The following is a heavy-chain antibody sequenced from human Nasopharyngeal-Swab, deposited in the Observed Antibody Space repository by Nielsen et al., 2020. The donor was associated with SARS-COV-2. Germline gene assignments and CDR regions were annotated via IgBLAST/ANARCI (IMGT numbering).Heavy chain of an antibody. J-gene: IGHJ4*02. Sequence: ASVKVSCKASGYTFSDYYMEWVRQAPAQGLEWMGRINPNSGGTNYAQKFQGRVTMTRDTSLTTGTMELSGLRSDDPAVYFCSRVPRVGGYSYGYDYWGQGTLVTVSS. D-gene: IGHD5-18*01. CDR3: SRVPRVGGYSYGYDY. CDR2: INPNSGGT. CDR1: GYTFSDYY. V-gene: IGHV1-2*06.